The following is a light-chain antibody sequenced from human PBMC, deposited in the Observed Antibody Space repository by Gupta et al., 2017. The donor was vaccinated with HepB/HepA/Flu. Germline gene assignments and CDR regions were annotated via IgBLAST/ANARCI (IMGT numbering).Light chain of an antibody. CDR2: GAS. Sequence: EIVMTQSPATLSVSPGERATLSCRASQRISNTLAWYQQRPGQAPTLLIYGASTRATGVPARFSGSGSGTEFTLTISSLQSEDFAVYYCQQYNNWPRTFGQGTKVEIK. CDR1: QRISNT. V-gene: IGKV3-15*01. J-gene: IGKJ1*01. CDR3: QQYNNWPRT.